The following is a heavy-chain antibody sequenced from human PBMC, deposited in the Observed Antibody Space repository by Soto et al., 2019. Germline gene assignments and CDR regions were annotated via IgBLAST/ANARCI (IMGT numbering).Heavy chain of an antibody. CDR3: ARMESFAALHWFDP. D-gene: IGHD1-1*01. J-gene: IGHJ5*02. Sequence: QVQLVQSGAEVKKPGASVKVSCKASGYTFTNNDVTWVRQATGQGLEWMGWMNPGSGDTGYAQKFQGRVTMTRDISIATAYMELTGLTSEDTAIYYCARMESFAALHWFDPWGQGTLVTVSS. CDR1: GYTFTNND. CDR2: MNPGSGDT. V-gene: IGHV1-8*01.